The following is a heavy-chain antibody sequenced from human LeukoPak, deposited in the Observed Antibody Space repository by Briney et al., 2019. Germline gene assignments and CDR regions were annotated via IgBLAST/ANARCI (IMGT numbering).Heavy chain of an antibody. CDR3: AREDYYSSSGYLIDY. CDR1: GFTFSSYW. Sequence: GGSLRLSCAASGFTFSSYWMSWVRQAPGKGLEWVANIKQDGSEKYYVDSVKGRFTISRDNAKNSLYLQMNSLRAEDTAVYYCAREDYYSSSGYLIDYWGQGTLVTVSS. D-gene: IGHD3-22*01. V-gene: IGHV3-7*01. CDR2: IKQDGSEK. J-gene: IGHJ4*02.